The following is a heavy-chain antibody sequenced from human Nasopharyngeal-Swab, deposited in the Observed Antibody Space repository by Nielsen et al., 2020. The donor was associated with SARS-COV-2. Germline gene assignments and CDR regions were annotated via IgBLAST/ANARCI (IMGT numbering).Heavy chain of an antibody. Sequence: GESLKISCAASGFTFSSYAMSWVRQAPGKGLEWVSVIYSGGSSTYYADSVKGRFTISRDNSKNTLYLQMNSLRAEDTAVYYCAKDEQAIWGQRTLVTVSS. CDR3: AKDEQAI. CDR2: IYSGGSST. V-gene: IGHV3-23*03. J-gene: IGHJ4*02. D-gene: IGHD1/OR15-1a*01. CDR1: GFTFSSYA.